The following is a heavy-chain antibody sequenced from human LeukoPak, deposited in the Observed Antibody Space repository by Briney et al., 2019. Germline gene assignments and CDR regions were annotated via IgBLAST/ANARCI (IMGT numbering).Heavy chain of an antibody. CDR3: ARWRVTVTTFYYYYYGMDV. V-gene: IGHV3-11*03. CDR1: GFTFSDYY. D-gene: IGHD4-17*01. J-gene: IGHJ6*02. Sequence: GGSLRLSCAASGFTFSDYYMSWIRQAPGKGLEWVSYISSSSSYTNYADSVKGRFTISRDNAKNSLYLQMNSLRAEDTAVYYCARWRVTVTTFYYYYYGMDVWGQGTTVTVSS. CDR2: ISSSSSYT.